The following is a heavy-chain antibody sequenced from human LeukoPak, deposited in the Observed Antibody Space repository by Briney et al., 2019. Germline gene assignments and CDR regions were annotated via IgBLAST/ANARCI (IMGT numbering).Heavy chain of an antibody. CDR2: INPNSGGP. J-gene: IGHJ5*02. CDR3: AREVGYSSSWYGRFDP. D-gene: IGHD6-13*01. Sequence: ASVKVSCKASGYTFTGHYIHWVRQAPGQGLEWMGRINPNSGGPNYAQEFQCRVTMTRDTSISTAYMELSRLRSDDTAVYYCAREVGYSSSWYGRFDPWGQGTLVAVSS. CDR1: GYTFTGHY. V-gene: IGHV1-2*06.